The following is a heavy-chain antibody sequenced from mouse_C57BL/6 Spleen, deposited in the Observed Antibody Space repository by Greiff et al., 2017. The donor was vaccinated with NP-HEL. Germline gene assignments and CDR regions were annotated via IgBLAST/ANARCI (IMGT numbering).Heavy chain of an antibody. J-gene: IGHJ4*01. V-gene: IGHV1-39*01. CDR3: SRPRDSLGAYYAMDY. D-gene: IGHD3-2*02. CDR2: INPNYGTT. Sequence: VQLQQSGPELVKPGASVKLSCKASGYSFTDYNMNWVKQSNGKSLEWIGVINPNYGTTSYNQKFKGKATLTVDPSSSTAYMQLNHLTSEDSAVSDGSRPRDSLGAYYAMDYWGQGTSVTVSS. CDR1: GYSFTDYN.